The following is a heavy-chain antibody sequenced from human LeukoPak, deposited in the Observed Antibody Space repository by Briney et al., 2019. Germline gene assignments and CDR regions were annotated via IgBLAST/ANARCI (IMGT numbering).Heavy chain of an antibody. Sequence: SVKVSCEASGGTFSSYAISWVRQAPGQGLEWMGGIIPIFGTANYAQKSQGRVTITADESTSTAYMELSSLRSEDTAVYYCARGTRYYYDSSGYYYAYWGQGTLVTVSS. CDR1: GGTFSSYA. CDR2: IIPIFGTA. CDR3: ARGTRYYYDSSGYYYAY. V-gene: IGHV1-69*01. D-gene: IGHD3-22*01. J-gene: IGHJ4*02.